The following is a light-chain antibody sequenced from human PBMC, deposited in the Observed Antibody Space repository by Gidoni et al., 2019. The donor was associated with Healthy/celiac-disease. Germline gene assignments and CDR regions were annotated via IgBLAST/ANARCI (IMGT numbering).Light chain of an antibody. CDR3: PQYGSSPRT. CDR2: GAS. V-gene: IGKV3-20*01. J-gene: IGKJ2*01. CDR1: QSVSSIY. Sequence: EIVLTQSPGTLSLSSGERATLSSRASQSVSSIYLAWYQQKPGQAPRLLIYGASSRGTGIPDGFSGSGSGTDFTLTMSRLEPEDFAVYYCPQYGSSPRTFGQGTKLEIK.